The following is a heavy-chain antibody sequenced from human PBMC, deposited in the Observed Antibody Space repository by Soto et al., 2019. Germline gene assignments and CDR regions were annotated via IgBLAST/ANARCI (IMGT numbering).Heavy chain of an antibody. CDR3: VKDLEVVPTILRSWGLRH. CDR1: GFAFDDYA. V-gene: IGHV3-9*01. CDR2: ITWNSRDV. J-gene: IGHJ4*02. D-gene: IGHD2-15*01. Sequence: EVQLVESGGGLVQPGRSLTLSCAASGFAFDDYAMHWVRQSQGRGLEWVSGITWNSRDVGYADSVKGRFTISRENAKNSVYLQMNSLRAEDSALYYCVKDLEVVPTILRSWGLRHWGEGTLVTVSS.